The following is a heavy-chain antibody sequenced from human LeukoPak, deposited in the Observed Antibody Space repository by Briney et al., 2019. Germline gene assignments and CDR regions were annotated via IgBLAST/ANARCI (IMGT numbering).Heavy chain of an antibody. Sequence: GGSLRLSCAASGFSFSTYAMSWVRQAPGEGLEWVSSIIATGDSTYYADSVKGRFTISRDNSKNTLYLQMNSLRAEDTAIYYCAKDLRTYGSGIYRLPTVIFNYWGQGTLVTVSS. D-gene: IGHD3-10*01. CDR3: AKDLRTYGSGIYRLPTVIFNY. CDR1: GFSFSTYA. CDR2: IIATGDST. V-gene: IGHV3-23*01. J-gene: IGHJ4*02.